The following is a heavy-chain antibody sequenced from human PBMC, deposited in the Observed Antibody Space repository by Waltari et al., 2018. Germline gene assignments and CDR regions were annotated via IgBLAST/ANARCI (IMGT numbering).Heavy chain of an antibody. CDR1: GFPFPSYA. D-gene: IGHD1-26*01. J-gene: IGHJ4*02. V-gene: IGHV3-23*01. Sequence: EVQLLESGGGLVQPGGSLRLSCAASGFPFPSYARGWVRKAPGKGLEWVSGVTGSGTGTYYSQSVKGRFTISRDNSRNTIYLQMHSLRAEDTALYYCAKDSAVASVNYFDYWGQGTFVTVSS. CDR2: VTGSGTGT. CDR3: AKDSAVASVNYFDY.